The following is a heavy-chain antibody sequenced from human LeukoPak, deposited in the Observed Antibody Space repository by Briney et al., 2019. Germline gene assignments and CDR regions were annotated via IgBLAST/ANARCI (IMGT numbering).Heavy chain of an antibody. CDR2: IYHSGST. CDR3: ARSGGWFDFDY. J-gene: IGHJ4*02. Sequence: SETLSLTCTVSGGSISSGGYYWSWIRQPPGKGLEWIGYIYHSGSTYYNPSLKSRVTISVDTSKTQFSLKLSSVTAADTAVYYCARSGGWFDFDYWGQGTLVTVSS. CDR1: GGSISSGGYY. D-gene: IGHD6-19*01. V-gene: IGHV4-30-2*02.